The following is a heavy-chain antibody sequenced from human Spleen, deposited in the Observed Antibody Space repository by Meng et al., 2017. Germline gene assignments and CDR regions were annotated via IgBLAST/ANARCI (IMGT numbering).Heavy chain of an antibody. V-gene: IGHV4-4*07. D-gene: IGHD3-22*01. Sequence: QGQRQEAGPGLVKPSETLSLTCAVAGGSISGFFWTWIRQPAGKGLEWIGRVYSSGSANYNPSLKSRVTMSVDTSKNQFSLQVSSVTAADTAVYYCARLILDSSGYYYIMDYWGQGTLVTVSS. J-gene: IGHJ4*02. CDR3: ARLILDSSGYYYIMDY. CDR1: GGSISGFF. CDR2: VYSSGSA.